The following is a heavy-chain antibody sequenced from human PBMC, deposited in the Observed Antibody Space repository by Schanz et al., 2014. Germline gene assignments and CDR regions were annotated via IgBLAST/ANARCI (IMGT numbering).Heavy chain of an antibody. CDR1: GFNFSDYA. CDR2: ISGGGGTT. CDR3: AKDGPGGSGSYSADGGMDV. D-gene: IGHD3-10*01. V-gene: IGHV3-23*01. J-gene: IGHJ6*02. Sequence: EVQLLESGGGLVEPGGSLRLSCAASGFNFSDYAMCWVRQAPGKGLEWVSAISGGGGTTYYTDSVKGRFTISRDNSKSTLYLQMNSLRAEDTAVDYCAKDGPGGSGSYSADGGMDVWGQGTTVTVSS.